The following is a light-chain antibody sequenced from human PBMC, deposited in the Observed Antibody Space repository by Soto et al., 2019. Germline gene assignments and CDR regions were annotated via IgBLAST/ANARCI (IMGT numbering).Light chain of an antibody. CDR2: GAS. J-gene: IGKJ1*01. V-gene: IGKV3-15*01. CDR3: QQYYDWPRT. CDR1: QSVGIN. Sequence: EIVMTQSPATLSVSPGERATLSCRASQSVGINLAWYQQKPGQAPRLLIYGASTRTTGIPARFSGTGSGTEFTLTISSLQFEDFAVYYCQQYYDWPRTFGQGTKVEIK.